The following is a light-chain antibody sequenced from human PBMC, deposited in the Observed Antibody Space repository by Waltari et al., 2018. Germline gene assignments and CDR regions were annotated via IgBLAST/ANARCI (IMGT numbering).Light chain of an antibody. Sequence: AIRITQSPSSLSASTGDRVTITCRASQGISSYLAWYQQKPGKAPKLLIYAASTLQSGVPSRFSGSGSGTDFTLTISCLQSEDFATYYCQQYYSYPNTFDPGTKVDIK. CDR3: QQYYSYPNT. J-gene: IGKJ3*01. CDR2: AAS. CDR1: QGISSY. V-gene: IGKV1-8*01.